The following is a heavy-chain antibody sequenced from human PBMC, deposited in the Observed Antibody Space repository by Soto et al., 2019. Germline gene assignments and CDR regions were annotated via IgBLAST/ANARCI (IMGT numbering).Heavy chain of an antibody. D-gene: IGHD2-2*01. CDR2: IYPGDSDT. CDR1: GYSFTSYW. J-gene: IGHJ4*02. CDR3: ARSGSRDIVVVTAAV. V-gene: IGHV5-51*01. Sequence: HGESMKISCKGSGYSFTSYWIGWVRQMPGKGLEWMGIIYPGDSDTRYSPSFQGQVTISADKSISTAYLQWSSLKASDTAMYYCARSGSRDIVVVTAAVWGQGTLVTVSS.